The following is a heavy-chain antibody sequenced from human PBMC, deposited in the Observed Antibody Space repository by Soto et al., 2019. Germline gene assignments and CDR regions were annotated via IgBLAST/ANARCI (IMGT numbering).Heavy chain of an antibody. D-gene: IGHD2-15*01. CDR1: GFTFSSYW. V-gene: IGHV3-7*01. Sequence: GGSLRLSCAASGFTFSSYWMSWVRQAPGKGPEWVANIKQDGSEKYYVDSVKGRFTISRDNAKNSLYLQMNSLRAEDTAVYYFARLLGYCSGGSCYGPYYFDYWGQGTLVTVSS. J-gene: IGHJ4*02. CDR2: IKQDGSEK. CDR3: ARLLGYCSGGSCYGPYYFDY.